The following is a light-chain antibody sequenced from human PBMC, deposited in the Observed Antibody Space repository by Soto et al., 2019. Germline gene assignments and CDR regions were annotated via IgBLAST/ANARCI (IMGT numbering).Light chain of an antibody. J-gene: IGKJ1*01. CDR3: QQYGSSPRT. CDR2: GAS. CDR1: QSVISY. Sequence: EVVMTQSPATVSVSPGERTSLSCRASQSVISYLAWYQQKPGQAPRLLMYGASSRATGIPDRFSGSGSGTDFTLTISRLEPEDFAVYYCQQYGSSPRTFGQGTKVEIK. V-gene: IGKV3-20*01.